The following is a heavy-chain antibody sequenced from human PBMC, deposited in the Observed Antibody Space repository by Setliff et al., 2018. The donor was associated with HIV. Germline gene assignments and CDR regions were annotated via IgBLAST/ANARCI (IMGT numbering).Heavy chain of an antibody. V-gene: IGHV5-51*01. D-gene: IGHD2-15*01. CDR1: GYNFNNYW. J-gene: IGHJ1*01. CDR2: IFPGDSDT. Sequence: PGESLKISCQASGYNFNNYWIGWVRQMPGKGLEWMGVIFPGDSDTRYSPSFQGQVTISADRSITTAYLRWTSLKVSDTAMYYCARGSVYCSGGSCYSNEYFQHWGQGTLVTVSS. CDR3: ARGSVYCSGGSCYSNEYFQH.